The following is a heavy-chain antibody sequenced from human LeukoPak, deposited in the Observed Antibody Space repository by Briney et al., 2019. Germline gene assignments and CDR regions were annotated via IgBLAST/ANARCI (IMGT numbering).Heavy chain of an antibody. D-gene: IGHD3-9*01. CDR2: IKQDGSEK. Sequence: GGSLRLSCAASGFTFSSYWMSWVRQAPGKGLEWVAHIKQDGSEKYYVDSVKGRFTISRDNAKNSLYLQMNSLRAEDTAVYYCAREGDILTGYPDYWGQGTLVTVSS. CDR3: AREGDILTGYPDY. J-gene: IGHJ4*02. CDR1: GFTFSSYW. V-gene: IGHV3-7*01.